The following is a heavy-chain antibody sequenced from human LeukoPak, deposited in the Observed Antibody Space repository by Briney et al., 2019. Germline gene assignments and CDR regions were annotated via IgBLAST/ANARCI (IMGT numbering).Heavy chain of an antibody. V-gene: IGHV4-39*01. CDR3: ASKRDDYSNYVSDAFDI. CDR1: GGSISSSSYY. CDR2: IYYSGST. Sequence: SETLSLTCTVSGGSISSSSYYWGWMRQPPGKGLEWIGSIYYSGSTYYNPSLKSRVTISVDTSKNQFSLKLSSVTAADTAVYYCASKRDDYSNYVSDAFDIWGQGTMVTVYS. D-gene: IGHD4-11*01. J-gene: IGHJ3*02.